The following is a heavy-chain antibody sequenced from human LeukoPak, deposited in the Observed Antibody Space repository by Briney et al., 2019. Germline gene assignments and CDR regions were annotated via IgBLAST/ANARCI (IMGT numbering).Heavy chain of an antibody. CDR2: ISRASESI. D-gene: IGHD2-15*01. Sequence: PGGSLRLSCAASGFTFNTYSMSWVRQAPGKGLEWVSIISRASESIFYADSVKGRFTISRDNAKNSLYLQMNGLRAEDTAVYYCARDNRYCNGGYCSNWFDPWGQGTLVTVSS. J-gene: IGHJ5*02. V-gene: IGHV3-21*04. CDR1: GFTFNTYS. CDR3: ARDNRYCNGGYCSNWFDP.